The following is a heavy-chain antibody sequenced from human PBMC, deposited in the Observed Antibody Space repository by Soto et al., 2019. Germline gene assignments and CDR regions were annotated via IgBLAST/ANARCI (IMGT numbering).Heavy chain of an antibody. CDR3: ARVGGAATIDY. J-gene: IGHJ4*02. CDR1: GGSISSGGYS. CDR2: IYHSGST. V-gene: IGHV4-30-2*01. Sequence: QLQLQESGSGLVKPSQTLSLTCAVSGGSISSGGYSWSWIRQPPGKGLEWIGYIYHSGSTYYNPSLKSRVTISVDRPKNQFSLKLSSVTAADTAVYYCARVGGAATIDYWGQGTLFTVSS. D-gene: IGHD2-15*01.